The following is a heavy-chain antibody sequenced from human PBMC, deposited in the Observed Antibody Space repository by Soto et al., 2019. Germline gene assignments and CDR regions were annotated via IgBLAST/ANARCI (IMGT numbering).Heavy chain of an antibody. V-gene: IGHV4-30-4*01. Sequence: QVQLQESGPGLVKASQTLSLTCTVSGASISGSDHYWSWIRQPPGKGLEWIGHLSYTGNSYNPYYTPSLQSRPTMSLDTSKNLFSRNMPFVTAADTAVYFCPRSGRSLLDSWGQGALVSVSS. CDR1: GASISGSDHY. CDR2: LSYTGNSYNP. CDR3: PRSGRSLLDS. D-gene: IGHD1-26*01. J-gene: IGHJ4*02.